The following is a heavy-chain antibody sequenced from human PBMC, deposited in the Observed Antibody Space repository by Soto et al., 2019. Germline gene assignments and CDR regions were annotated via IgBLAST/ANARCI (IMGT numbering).Heavy chain of an antibody. CDR3: ARAPWYYYESSGYYY. V-gene: IGHV4-30-4*01. Sequence: SETLSLTCTVSGGSISSGDYYWSWIRQPPGKGLEWIGYIYYSGSTYYNPSLKSRVTISVDTSKNQFSLKLSSVIAADTAVYYCARAPWYYYESSGYYYWGQGTLVTVSS. D-gene: IGHD3-22*01. J-gene: IGHJ4*02. CDR1: GGSISSGDYY. CDR2: IYYSGST.